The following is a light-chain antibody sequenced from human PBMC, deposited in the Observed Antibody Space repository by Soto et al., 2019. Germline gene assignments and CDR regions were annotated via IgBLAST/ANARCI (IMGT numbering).Light chain of an antibody. CDR1: SSDVVSYNL. CDR3: CSYAGSPLV. CDR2: EGS. J-gene: IGLJ1*01. V-gene: IGLV2-23*01. Sequence: QSALTQPASVSGSPGQSITISCTGTSSDVVSYNLVSWYQQHPGKAPKLMIYEGSKRPSGVSNRFSGSKSGNTASLTISGLQAEDEADYYCCSYAGSPLVFGTGTKVTVL.